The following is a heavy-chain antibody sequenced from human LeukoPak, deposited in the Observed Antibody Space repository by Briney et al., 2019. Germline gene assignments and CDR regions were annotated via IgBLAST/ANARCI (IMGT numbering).Heavy chain of an antibody. V-gene: IGHV3-7*05. CDR3: AKDRGYSSSWSFDY. CDR2: IKQDGSEK. J-gene: IGHJ4*02. CDR1: GFTFSSYW. Sequence: PGGSLRLSCAASGFTFSSYWMSWVRQAPGKGLEWVANIKQDGSEKYYVDSVKGRFTISRDNSKNTLYLQMNSLRAEDTAVYYCAKDRGYSSSWSFDYWGQGTLVTVSS. D-gene: IGHD6-13*01.